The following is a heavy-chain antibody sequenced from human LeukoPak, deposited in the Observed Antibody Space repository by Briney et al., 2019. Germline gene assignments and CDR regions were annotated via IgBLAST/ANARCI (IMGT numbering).Heavy chain of an antibody. CDR3: ARETKYSYGWLSYFDY. D-gene: IGHD5-18*01. J-gene: IGHJ4*02. Sequence: GGSLRLSCAASGFTVSSNYMSWVRQAPGKGLEWVSVIYSGGSTYYADSVKGRFTISRDNSKNTLYLQMNSLRAEDTAVYYRARETKYSYGWLSYFDYWGQGTLVTVSS. V-gene: IGHV3-53*01. CDR2: IYSGGST. CDR1: GFTVSSNY.